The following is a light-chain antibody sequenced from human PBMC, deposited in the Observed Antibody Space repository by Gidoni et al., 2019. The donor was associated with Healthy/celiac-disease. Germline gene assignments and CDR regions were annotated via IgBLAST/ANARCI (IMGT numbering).Light chain of an antibody. CDR2: AAS. V-gene: IGKV1-39*01. CDR1: QSISSY. J-gene: IGKJ1*01. CDR3: QQSYSTLGT. Sequence: DIQMTQSPSSLSASVGDRVTITCRASQSISSYLNWYQQKPGKAPKLLIYAASSLQSGVPSRFSGSGSGTDFTVPISSLQPEDFATYYCQQSYSTLGTFGQGTKVEIK.